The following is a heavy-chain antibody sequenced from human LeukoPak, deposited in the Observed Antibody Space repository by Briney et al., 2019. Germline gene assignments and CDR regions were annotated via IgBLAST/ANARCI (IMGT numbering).Heavy chain of an antibody. CDR3: ARHPGVRSGWYPHFHNGMDV. Sequence: PGESLKISCKGSGYSFTSYWISWVRPMPGKGREWMGRIDPSDSYTNYSTSFQGHVTISADKSITTAYLQWSSLKASDTAMYYCARHPGVRSGWYPHFHNGMDVWGQGTTVTVSS. V-gene: IGHV5-10-1*01. CDR1: GYSFTSYW. CDR2: IDPSDSYT. D-gene: IGHD6-19*01. J-gene: IGHJ6*02.